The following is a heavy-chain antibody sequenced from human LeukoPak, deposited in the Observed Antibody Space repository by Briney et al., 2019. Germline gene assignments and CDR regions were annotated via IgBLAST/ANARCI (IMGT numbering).Heavy chain of an antibody. Sequence: ETLSLTCTVSGGSISSYYWSWIRQPPGKGVEWIGYIYYSGSTNYNPSLKSRVTISVDTSKNQCSLKLSSVTAADTAVYYCARLRNSDSYVDNYFDYWGQGTLVTVSS. D-gene: IGHD5-12*01. CDR2: IYYSGST. J-gene: IGHJ4*02. CDR1: GGSISSYY. CDR3: ARLRNSDSYVDNYFDY. V-gene: IGHV4-59*08.